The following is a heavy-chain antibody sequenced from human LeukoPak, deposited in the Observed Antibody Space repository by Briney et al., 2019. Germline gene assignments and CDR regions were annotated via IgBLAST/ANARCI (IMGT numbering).Heavy chain of an antibody. CDR3: ARSYSSGWYYFDY. CDR1: GGSSSGYY. V-gene: IGHV4-59*08. J-gene: IGHJ4*02. CDR2: VYNSEYT. D-gene: IGHD6-19*01. Sequence: SETLSLTCTVSGGSSSGYYWSWIRQPPGKGLEWIGYVYNSEYTSYNPSLKSRVSISVDTSKNQFSLKLSSVTAADTAVYYCARSYSSGWYYFDYWGQGTLVTVSS.